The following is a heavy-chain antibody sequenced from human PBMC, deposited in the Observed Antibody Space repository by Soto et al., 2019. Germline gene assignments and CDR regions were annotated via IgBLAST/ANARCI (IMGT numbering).Heavy chain of an antibody. CDR2: TTQDGSGR. J-gene: IGHJ4*02. CDR1: GLKVSSW. V-gene: IGHV3-7*01. Sequence: EVQLVESGGGLVQPGGSLRLSCAASGLKVSSWMSWVRQAPGKGLEWVAMTTQDGSGRHYLDSLKGRFTISRDSAKNSMYLQMNSLTVEDTAMYYCASLDTSVIKAGGYWGRGTHVTVSS. D-gene: IGHD2-8*02. CDR3: ASLDTSVIKAGGY.